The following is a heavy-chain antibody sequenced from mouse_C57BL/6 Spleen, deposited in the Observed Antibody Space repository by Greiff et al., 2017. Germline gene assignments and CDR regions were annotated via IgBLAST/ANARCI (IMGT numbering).Heavy chain of an antibody. CDR3: ARSRDY. V-gene: IGHV1-54*01. J-gene: IGHJ2*01. Sequence: VQLQQSGAELVRPGTSVKVSCKASGYAFTNYLIEWVKQRPGQGLEWIGVINPGRGGTNYNEKFKGKATLTADKSSSTAYMQLSSLTSEDSAVYCCARSRDYWGQGTTLTVSS. CDR1: GYAFTNYL. CDR2: INPGRGGT.